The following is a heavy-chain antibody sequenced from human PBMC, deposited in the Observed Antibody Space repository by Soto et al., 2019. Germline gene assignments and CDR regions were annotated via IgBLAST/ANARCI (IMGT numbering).Heavy chain of an antibody. D-gene: IGHD3-3*01. CDR1: GGSISSGDYF. CDR2: IYYTGST. CDR3: ARDDGYYRLYDY. J-gene: IGHJ4*02. Sequence: QVRLQESGPGLVKPSQTLSLTCTVSGGSISSGDYFWSWVRQPPGKGLEWIGYIYYTGSTSYKPSLKSLITMSVATSKNQFSLKVSSVTAADTAVYFCARDDGYYRLYDYWGQGTLVTVSS. V-gene: IGHV4-30-4*01.